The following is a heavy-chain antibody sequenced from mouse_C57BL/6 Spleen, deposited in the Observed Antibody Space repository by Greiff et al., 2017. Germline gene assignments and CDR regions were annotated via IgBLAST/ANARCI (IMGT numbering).Heavy chain of an antibody. D-gene: IGHD2-3*01. CDR3: ARNYGYYEDWFAY. V-gene: IGHV2-2*01. CDR1: GFSLTSYG. J-gene: IGHJ3*01. CDR2: IWSGGST. Sequence: VQLQQSGPGLVQPSQSLSITCTVSGFSLTSYGVHWVRQSPGKGLEWLGVIWSGGSTDYNAAFISRLSISKDNSKSQVFFKMNSLQADDTAIYYCARNYGYYEDWFAYWGQGTLVTVSA.